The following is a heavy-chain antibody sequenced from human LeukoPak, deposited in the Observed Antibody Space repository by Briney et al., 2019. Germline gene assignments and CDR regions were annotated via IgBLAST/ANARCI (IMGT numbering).Heavy chain of an antibody. D-gene: IGHD1-26*01. CDR3: TRDQAHGTQDY. CDR2: IYYSGRT. CDR1: GGSFTDYF. V-gene: IGHV4-39*07. J-gene: IGHJ4*02. Sequence: SETLSLTCTVSGGSFTDYFWGWIRQPPGKGLEWIGSIYYSGRTFYNPSLKNRVSISLDTSKGQFSLNLDSVTAADTAVYFCTRDQAHGTQDYWGQGTLVTVS.